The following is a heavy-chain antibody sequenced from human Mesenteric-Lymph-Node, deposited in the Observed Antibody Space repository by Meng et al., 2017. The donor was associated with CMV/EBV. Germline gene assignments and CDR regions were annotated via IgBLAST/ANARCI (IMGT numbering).Heavy chain of an antibody. CDR1: GFTFSSHW. V-gene: IGHV3-7*01. CDR3: AREGGKDYGMDV. J-gene: IGHJ6*02. D-gene: IGHD3-16*01. Sequence: GESLKISCAASGFTFSSHWMSWVRQAPGKGLEWVANIKQDGSEKYYVDSVKGRFTISRDNAKNSLYLQMNGLTAEDTAVYYCAREGGKDYGMDVWGQGTTVTVSS. CDR2: IKQDGSEK.